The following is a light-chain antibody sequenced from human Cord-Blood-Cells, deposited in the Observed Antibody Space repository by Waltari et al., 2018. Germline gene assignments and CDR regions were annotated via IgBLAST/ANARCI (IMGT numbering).Light chain of an antibody. CDR1: QSVLYSSNNKNY. V-gene: IGKV4-1*01. Sequence: DIVMTQSPDSLAVSLGERATINCKSSQSVLYSSNNKNYLAVYQRKPGQPPNLLIYWASTRESGVPDRCSGSGSASDFTLTISSLQAEDVAVYYCQQYYSTPYTFGQGTKLEIK. CDR3: QQYYSTPYT. J-gene: IGKJ2*01. CDR2: WAS.